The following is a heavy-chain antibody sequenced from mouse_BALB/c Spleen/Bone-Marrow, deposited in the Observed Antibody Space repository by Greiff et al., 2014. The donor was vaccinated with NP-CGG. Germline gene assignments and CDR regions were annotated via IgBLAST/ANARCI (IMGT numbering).Heavy chain of an antibody. J-gene: IGHJ2*01. CDR3: ASYDYGYYFDY. D-gene: IGHD2-4*01. CDR2: IGPANGNT. Sequence: EVMLVESGAELVKPGASVKLSCTASGFNIKDTYMHWVKQRPEQGLEWIGRIGPANGNTKYDPKFQGKATITADTSSNTAYLQLSSLTSEDTAVYYCASYDYGYYFDYWGQGTTLTVSS. V-gene: IGHV14-3*02. CDR1: GFNIKDTY.